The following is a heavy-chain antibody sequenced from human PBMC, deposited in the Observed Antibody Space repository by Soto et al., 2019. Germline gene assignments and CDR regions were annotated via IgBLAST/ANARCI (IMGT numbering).Heavy chain of an antibody. V-gene: IGHV1-69*01. Sequence: QVQLVQSGAEVKKPGSSVKVSCKASGGTFSNYAISWVRQAPGQGLEWMGGIIPISGTANYAQQFQGRVTITAGESTSTAYMELSSLSSADTAVYYCSRSQGSSTSLELYYYYYYGRDVWGQWTTVTVSS. CDR2: IIPISGTA. CDR1: GGTFSNYA. D-gene: IGHD2-2*01. CDR3: SRSQGSSTSLELYYYYYYGRDV. J-gene: IGHJ6*02.